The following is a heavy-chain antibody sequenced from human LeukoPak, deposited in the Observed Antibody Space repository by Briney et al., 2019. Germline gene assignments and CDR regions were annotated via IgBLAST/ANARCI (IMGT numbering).Heavy chain of an antibody. CDR3: ASVREIAAAGTDYYYGMDV. V-gene: IGHV4-4*02. J-gene: IGHJ6*02. CDR2: IYHSGST. Sequence: PSGTLSLTCAVSGGSISSSNWWSWVRQPPGKGLEWIGEIYHSGSTNYNPSLKSRVTISVDKSKNQFSLKLSSVTAADTAVYYCASVREIAAAGTDYYYGMDVWGQGTTVTVSS. CDR1: GGSISSSNW. D-gene: IGHD6-13*01.